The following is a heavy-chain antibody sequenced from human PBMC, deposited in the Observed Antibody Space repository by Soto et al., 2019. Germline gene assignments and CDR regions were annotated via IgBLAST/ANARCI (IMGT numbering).Heavy chain of an antibody. Sequence: PGGSLRLSCAASGFTFSSYAMSWVRQAPGKGLEWVSAISGSGGSTYYADSVKGRFTISRDNSKNTLYLQMNSLRAEDTAVYYCAKDSTIFGVVSTFDYWGQGTRVTVSS. CDR1: GFTFSSYA. CDR2: ISGSGGST. D-gene: IGHD3-3*01. J-gene: IGHJ4*02. CDR3: AKDSTIFGVVSTFDY. V-gene: IGHV3-23*01.